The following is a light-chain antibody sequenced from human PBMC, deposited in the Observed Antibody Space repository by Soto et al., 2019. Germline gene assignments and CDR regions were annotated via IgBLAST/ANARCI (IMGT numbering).Light chain of an antibody. J-gene: IGKJ1*01. Sequence: EIVLTQSPATLSLSPGDTATLSCRASQSVSTYLAWYQHRPGQAPRLLIYDASTRATGIPARFSGSGSGTDFTLTISRLEPEDFAVYYCQQRSHWRTFGQGTKVEIK. CDR2: DAS. V-gene: IGKV3-11*01. CDR3: QQRSHWRT. CDR1: QSVSTY.